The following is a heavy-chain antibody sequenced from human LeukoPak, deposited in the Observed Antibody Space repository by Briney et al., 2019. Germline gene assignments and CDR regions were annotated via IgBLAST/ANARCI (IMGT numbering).Heavy chain of an antibody. V-gene: IGHV4-38-2*01. CDR1: GYSISSGYY. Sequence: TSETLSLTCAVSGYSISSGYYWGWIRQPPGKGLEWIGSIYHSGSTYYNPSLKSRVTISVDTSKNQFSLKLSSVTAADTAVYYCTSGMVATHFDYWGQGTLVTVSS. J-gene: IGHJ4*02. D-gene: IGHD1-26*01. CDR3: TSGMVATHFDY. CDR2: IYHSGST.